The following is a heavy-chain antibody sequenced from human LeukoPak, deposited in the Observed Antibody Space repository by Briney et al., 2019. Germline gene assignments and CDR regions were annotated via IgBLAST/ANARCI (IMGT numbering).Heavy chain of an antibody. CDR2: INPKSGGT. CDR1: GYTFIDYY. CDR3: ARGLVVSSHTYGMDV. V-gene: IGHV1-2*06. Sequence: ASVKVSCKASGYTFIDYYIHWVRQAPGQGLEWMGRINPKSGGTNHAQKFQGRVTMTRDTSISTAYMELSSLRSDDTAVYYCARGLVVSSHTYGMDVWGQGTTVTVSS. J-gene: IGHJ6*02. D-gene: IGHD6-13*01.